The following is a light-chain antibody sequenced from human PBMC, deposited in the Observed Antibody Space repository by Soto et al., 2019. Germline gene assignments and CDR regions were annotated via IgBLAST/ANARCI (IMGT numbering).Light chain of an antibody. V-gene: IGLV2-8*01. CDR3: SSYAGSNNLI. J-gene: IGLJ1*01. CDR1: SSDVGGYNY. Sequence: QSVLTQPPSASGCRGQWVTISCPGTSSDVGGYNYVSWYQQHPGKAPELVIYEVSKRPSGVPDRFSGSKSGNTASLTVSGLQAEDEADYYCSSYAGSNNLIFGTGTKVTVL. CDR2: EVS.